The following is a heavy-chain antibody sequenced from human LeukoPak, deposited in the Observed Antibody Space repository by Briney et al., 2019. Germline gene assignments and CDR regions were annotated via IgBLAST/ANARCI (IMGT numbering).Heavy chain of an antibody. CDR1: GFTFSSYS. V-gene: IGHV3-21*01. Sequence: GGSLRLSCAASGFTFSSYSMTWVRQAPGKGLEWVSSISSSSSYIYYADSVKGRFTISRDNVKNSLYPQMNSLRAEDTAVYYCARFSEYSHMDVWGQGTTVTVSS. CDR2: ISSSSSYI. CDR3: ARFSEYSHMDV. D-gene: IGHD6-6*01. J-gene: IGHJ6*02.